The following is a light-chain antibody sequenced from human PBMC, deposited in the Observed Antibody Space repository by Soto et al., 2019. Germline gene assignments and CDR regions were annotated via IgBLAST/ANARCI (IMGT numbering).Light chain of an antibody. CDR3: CSDAGSHTPHV. Sequence: QSALTQPRSVSGSPGQSVTISCTGTSSDVGGYNYVSWYQQHPGKAPKLMIYDVSKRPSGVPDRFSGSKSGNTASLTISGLQAEDDADYSCCSDAGSHTPHVFGTGTKLTVL. CDR1: SSDVGGYNY. J-gene: IGLJ1*01. V-gene: IGLV2-11*01. CDR2: DVS.